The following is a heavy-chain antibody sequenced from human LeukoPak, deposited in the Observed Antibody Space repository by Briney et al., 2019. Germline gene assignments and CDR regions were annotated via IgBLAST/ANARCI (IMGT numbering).Heavy chain of an antibody. Sequence: SVKVSCKASGGTFSSYAISWVRQAPGQGLEWMGGIIPIFGTANYAQKFQGRVTITTDESTSTAYMELSSLRSEDKAVYYCARVGSGSYPYYYYMDVWGKGTTVTVSS. V-gene: IGHV1-69*05. D-gene: IGHD3-10*01. J-gene: IGHJ6*03. CDR2: IIPIFGTA. CDR3: ARVGSGSYPYYYYMDV. CDR1: GGTFSSYA.